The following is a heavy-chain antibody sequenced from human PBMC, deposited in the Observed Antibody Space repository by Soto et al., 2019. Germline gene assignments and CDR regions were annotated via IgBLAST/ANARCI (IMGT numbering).Heavy chain of an antibody. CDR2: IYWDDDK. J-gene: IGHJ4*02. V-gene: IGHV2-5*02. D-gene: IGHD6-19*01. Sequence: QITLKESGPTLVKPTQTLTLTCTFSGFSLSTGGVGVGWIRQPPGKALEWLALIYWDDDKRYSPSLKSRLTITKDTSKNQVVLTMTNMDPVDTATYYCAHITGYSSGWFITIDYWGQGTLVTVSS. CDR1: GFSLSTGGVG. CDR3: AHITGYSSGWFITIDY.